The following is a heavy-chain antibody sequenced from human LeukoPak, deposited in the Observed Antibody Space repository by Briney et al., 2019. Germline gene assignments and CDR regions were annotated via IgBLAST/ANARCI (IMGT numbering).Heavy chain of an antibody. D-gene: IGHD4-11*01. V-gene: IGHV4-59*01. CDR3: ARGFYRNYYYGMDV. J-gene: IGHJ6*04. Sequence: SETLSLPCTVSGGSLSSYYWSWIRQPPGKGLEWIGYIYYSGSTNYNPSLKSRVTISVDTSKNQFSLKLSSVTAADTAVYYCARGFYRNYYYGMDVWGKGTTVTVSS. CDR2: IYYSGST. CDR1: GGSLSSYY.